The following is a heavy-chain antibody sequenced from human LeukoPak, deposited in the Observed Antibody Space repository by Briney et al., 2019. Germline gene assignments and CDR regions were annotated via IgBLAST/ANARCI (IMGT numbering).Heavy chain of an antibody. V-gene: IGHV3-7*04. Sequence: GGSLRLSCAASGFTSSNYWMTWVRQAPGKGLEWVANIKRDGSARNYVDSVKGRFTISKDNATNSLYLQMNTLRVEDTAVYYCARGDWEPSDYWGQGTLVTVSS. J-gene: IGHJ4*02. CDR1: GFTSSNYW. CDR2: IKRDGSAR. D-gene: IGHD1-14*01. CDR3: ARGDWEPSDY.